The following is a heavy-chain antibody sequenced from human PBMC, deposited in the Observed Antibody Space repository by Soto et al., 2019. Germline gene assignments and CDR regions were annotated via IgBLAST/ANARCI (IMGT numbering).Heavy chain of an antibody. D-gene: IGHD5-12*01. Sequence: PGGSLGLSCAASGFTVSDYDMSLIRQAPGKGLEWVSYISSSGSTIYYADSVKGRFTISRDNAKNSLYLQMNSLRAEDKAVYYCARIGARTQRYSGSDYWGQGTLVTVSS. CDR3: ARIGARTQRYSGSDY. J-gene: IGHJ4*02. CDR1: GFTVSDYD. CDR2: ISSSGSTI. V-gene: IGHV3-11*01.